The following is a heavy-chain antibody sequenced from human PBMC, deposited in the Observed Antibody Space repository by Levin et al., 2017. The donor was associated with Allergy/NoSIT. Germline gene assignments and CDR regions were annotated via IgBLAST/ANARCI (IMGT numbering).Heavy chain of an antibody. J-gene: IGHJ4*02. CDR1: GYTFTDYY. Sequence: GASVKVSCKGSGYTFTDYYMHWVRQAPGQGLEWMGWINPNSGGTKCAQKFQGRVTMTRDTSISTAHMELSSLRFDDTAMYYCARENSSTWGVNDYWGQGTLVTVSS. CDR3: ARENSSTWGVNDY. D-gene: IGHD6-13*01. CDR2: INPNSGGT. V-gene: IGHV1-2*02.